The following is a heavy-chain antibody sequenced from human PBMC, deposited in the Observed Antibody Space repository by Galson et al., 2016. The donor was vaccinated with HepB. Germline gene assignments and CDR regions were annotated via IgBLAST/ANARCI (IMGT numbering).Heavy chain of an antibody. J-gene: IGHJ6*02. Sequence: SVKVSCKASGGTFSSYAISWMRQAPGQGLEWMGGIIPIFGTADYAQKFQGRVTITADESTSTAYMELSSLRSEDTAVYHCARDWGGSYFYGMDVWGQGTTVTVSS. D-gene: IGHD1-26*01. V-gene: IGHV1-69*13. CDR3: ARDWGGSYFYGMDV. CDR1: GGTFSSYA. CDR2: IIPIFGTA.